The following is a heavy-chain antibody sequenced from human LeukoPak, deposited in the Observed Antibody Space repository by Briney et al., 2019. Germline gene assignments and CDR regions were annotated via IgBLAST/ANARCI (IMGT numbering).Heavy chain of an antibody. V-gene: IGHV4-34*01. D-gene: IGHD3-10*01. CDR3: ARGQGRGAFDI. J-gene: IGHJ3*02. CDR1: GGSFSDYY. CDR2: INHSGST. Sequence: SETLSLTCAVYGGSFSDYYWSWIRQPPGKGLEWTGEINHSGSTDYNPSLKSRVTISEDTSKNQFSLKLSSVTAADTAVYYCARGQGRGAFDIWGQGTMVTVSS.